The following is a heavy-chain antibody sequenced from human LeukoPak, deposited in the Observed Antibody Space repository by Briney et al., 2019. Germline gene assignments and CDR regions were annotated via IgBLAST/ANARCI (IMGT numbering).Heavy chain of an antibody. CDR2: IATTSGLT. Sequence: PGGSLRLSCAASGFTFTSYSFHWVRQAPGKGLEWISFIATTSGLTHYADSVKGRFTISRDNSKNTLYLQMNSLRAEDTAVYYCARGRGNYYVSFDYWGQGTLVTVSS. CDR1: GFTFTSYS. V-gene: IGHV3-21*05. D-gene: IGHD3-10*02. CDR3: ARGRGNYYVSFDY. J-gene: IGHJ4*02.